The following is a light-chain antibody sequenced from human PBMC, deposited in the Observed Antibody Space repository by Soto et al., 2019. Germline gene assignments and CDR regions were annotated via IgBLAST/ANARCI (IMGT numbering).Light chain of an antibody. CDR1: SSNIGNNF. Sequence: QSVLTQPPSVSAAPGQTVTISCSGSSSNIGNNFVSWFQQIPGTAPKLLIYDSDKRPSGIPDRFSGSKSGTSATLGITGLQTGDEADYYCGAWDSGLSAVVFGGGTKLTV. J-gene: IGLJ2*01. V-gene: IGLV1-51*01. CDR3: GAWDSGLSAVV. CDR2: DSD.